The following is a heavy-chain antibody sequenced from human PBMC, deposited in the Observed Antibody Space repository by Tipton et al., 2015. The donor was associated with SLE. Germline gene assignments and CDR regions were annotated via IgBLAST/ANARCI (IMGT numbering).Heavy chain of an antibody. D-gene: IGHD2-2*01. J-gene: IGHJ4*02. Sequence: TLSLTCTVSGGSLSTYYWSWIRQPPGKGLEWIGYIDYNGGTNYKASLRSRVTMSVDRSKNQFSLKLSSVTAADTAVYYCARRVMDYCGSSSCYLYFDYWGQGALVTVSS. V-gene: IGHV4-59*08. CDR1: GGSLSTYY. CDR3: ARRVMDYCGSSSCYLYFDY. CDR2: IDYNGGT.